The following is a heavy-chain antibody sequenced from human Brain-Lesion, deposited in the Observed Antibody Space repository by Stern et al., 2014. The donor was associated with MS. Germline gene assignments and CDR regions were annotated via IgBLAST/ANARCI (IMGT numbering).Heavy chain of an antibody. V-gene: IGHV4-39*01. J-gene: IGHJ5*02. CDR2: IYYSGNT. CDR1: GGSVSSTSYA. Sequence: QVQLVESGPGLVKPSETLSLTCTVAGGSVSSTSYAWAWIRQPPGKGLEWIGTIYYSGNTYYSPSLKSRLTISLDTSKNQFSLQLRVVTAADTAVYYCAGEEDIRYCSGGSCTGNWFDPWGQGTLVTVSS. CDR3: AGEEDIRYCSGGSCTGNWFDP. D-gene: IGHD2-15*01.